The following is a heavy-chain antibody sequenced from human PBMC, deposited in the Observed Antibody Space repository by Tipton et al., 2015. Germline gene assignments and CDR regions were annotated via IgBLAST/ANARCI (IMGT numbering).Heavy chain of an antibody. D-gene: IGHD3-10*01. CDR3: ARVGYYYGSGSYYHYYYYYGMDV. J-gene: IGHJ6*02. Sequence: TLSLTCNVSGDAISSHYWSWIRQPPGKGLEWIGNIYYSGSTNYNPSLKSRVTISVDTSKNQFSLKLSSVTAADTAVYYCARVGYYYGSGSYYHYYYYYGMDVWGQGTTVTVSS. CDR2: IYYSGST. V-gene: IGHV4-59*11. CDR1: GDAISSHY.